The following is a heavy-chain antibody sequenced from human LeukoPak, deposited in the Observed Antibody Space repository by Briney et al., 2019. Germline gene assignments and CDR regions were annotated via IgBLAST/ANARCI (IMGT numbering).Heavy chain of an antibody. CDR3: AKDGYSSSSGIDY. J-gene: IGHJ4*02. V-gene: IGHV3-30-3*01. Sequence: PGRSLRLSCAASGFTFSSYAMHWVRQAPGKGLEWVAVISYDGSNKYYADSVKGRFTISRDNSKNTLYLQMNSLRAEDTAVYYCAKDGYSSSSGIDYWGQGTLVTVSS. CDR1: GFTFSSYA. CDR2: ISYDGSNK. D-gene: IGHD6-6*01.